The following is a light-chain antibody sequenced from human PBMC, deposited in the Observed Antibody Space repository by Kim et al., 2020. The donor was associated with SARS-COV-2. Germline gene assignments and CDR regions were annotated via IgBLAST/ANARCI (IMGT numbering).Light chain of an antibody. J-gene: IGKJ1*01. CDR1: QTINNK. V-gene: IGKV3-15*01. Sequence: SQGERDTLSCRASQTINNKLVWYQQKPGQAPRLLIYDATTRATGVPARFIGSGSETDFTLTISSLQSEDFAVYYCQQSNDWPPLTFGQGTKVDIK. CDR2: DAT. CDR3: QQSNDWPPLT.